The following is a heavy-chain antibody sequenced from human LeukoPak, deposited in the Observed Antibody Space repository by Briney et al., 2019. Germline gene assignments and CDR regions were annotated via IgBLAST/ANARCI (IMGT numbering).Heavy chain of an antibody. CDR3: AREGYYDSSGYYPLWDY. Sequence: SETLSLTCAVSGYSISSGYYWGWIRQPPGKGLEWIGNIYHSGSTYFNPSLKSRVTISVDTSKNQFSLKLSSVTAADTAVYYCAREGYYDSSGYYPLWDYWGQGTLVTVSS. D-gene: IGHD3-22*01. CDR1: GYSISSGYY. J-gene: IGHJ4*02. CDR2: IYHSGST. V-gene: IGHV4-38-2*02.